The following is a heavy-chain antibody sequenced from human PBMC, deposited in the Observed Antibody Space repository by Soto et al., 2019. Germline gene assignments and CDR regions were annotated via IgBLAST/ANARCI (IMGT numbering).Heavy chain of an antibody. Sequence: QVQLQESGPGLVKPSQTLSLTCTVSGGSISSGDYYWSWIRQPPGKGLEWIVYIYYSWRTYYHPSLMSQVTISVDTSKHQFSLKLSSVTAADTAVYYCASLGDYGDWSFDPWGQGTLVTVSS. D-gene: IGHD4-17*01. CDR3: ASLGDYGDWSFDP. V-gene: IGHV4-30-4*01. CDR2: IYYSWRT. J-gene: IGHJ5*02. CDR1: GGSISSGDYY.